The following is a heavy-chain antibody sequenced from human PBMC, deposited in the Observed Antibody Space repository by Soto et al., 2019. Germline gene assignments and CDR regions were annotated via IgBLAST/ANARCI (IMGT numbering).Heavy chain of an antibody. CDR3: ATFYLPMGPGFDP. CDR1: GGPISSSSYY. D-gene: IGHD3-10*01. J-gene: IGHJ5*02. Sequence: PSETLSLTCTVSGGPISSSSYYWGWIRQAPGKGLEWLATIYYTGYTYHTPSLKSRINISLDASKNQFSLKLSSVTAADTAVYYCATFYLPMGPGFDPWGQGTPVTVSS. CDR2: IYYTGYT. V-gene: IGHV4-39*07.